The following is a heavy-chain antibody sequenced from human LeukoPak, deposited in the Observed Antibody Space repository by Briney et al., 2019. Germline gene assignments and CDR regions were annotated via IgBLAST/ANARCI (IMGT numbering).Heavy chain of an antibody. V-gene: IGHV4-38-2*01. CDR2: IYHSGST. Sequence: PSETLSLTCAVSGYSISSGYYWGWIRQPPGKGLGWIGSIYHSGSTYYNPSLKSRVTISVDTSKNQFSLRLSSVTAADTAVYYCAMPGGEVCYDILTGYSKYYFDYWGQGTLVTVSS. CDR1: GYSISSGYY. CDR3: AMPGGEVCYDILTGYSKYYFDY. D-gene: IGHD3-9*01. J-gene: IGHJ4*02.